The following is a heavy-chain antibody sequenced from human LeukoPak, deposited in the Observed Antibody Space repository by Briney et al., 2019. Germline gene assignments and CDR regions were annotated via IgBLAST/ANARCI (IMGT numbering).Heavy chain of an antibody. Sequence: PSETLSLTCTVPGGSISRYYWSWIRQPAGKGLGWIGRIYTSGSTNYNPSLMSRVTMSVDTSKNQFSLKLSSVTAADTAVYYCARVAVTNSEFDYWGQGTLDTVST. J-gene: IGHJ4*02. CDR2: IYTSGST. V-gene: IGHV4-4*07. CDR1: GGSISRYY. D-gene: IGHD4-17*01. CDR3: ARVAVTNSEFDY.